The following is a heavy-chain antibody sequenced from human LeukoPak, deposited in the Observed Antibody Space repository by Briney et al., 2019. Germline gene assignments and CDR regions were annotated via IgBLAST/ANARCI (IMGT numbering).Heavy chain of an antibody. CDR1: WVPLSRKH. D-gene: IGHD3-22*01. J-gene: IGHJ4*02. V-gene: IGHV3-66*01. CDR2: IYSGGST. CDR3: AGVYYDVEGDY. Sequence: GGSPGISLGAPWVPLSRKHNSWVRQASGEGVEWVSVIYSGGSTYYADSVKGRFTISRDNSKNTLYLQMNSLRAEDTAVYYCAGVYYDVEGDYWGQGTLVTVSS.